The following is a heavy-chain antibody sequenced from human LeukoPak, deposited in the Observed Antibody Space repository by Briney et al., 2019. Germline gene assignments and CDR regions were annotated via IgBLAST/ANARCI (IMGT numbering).Heavy chain of an antibody. CDR3: ARDIGVGDAFDI. J-gene: IGHJ3*02. CDR1: GGTFSRYA. V-gene: IGHV1-69*04. CDR2: ILPMLGIA. Sequence: GASVKVSCKDSGGTFSRYAIRWVRQAPRPGREGLGRILPMLGIANYAQKFQGRVTITADNSASTAYMELSRLRSEDTAVYYCARDIGVGDAFDIWGQGTMVTVSS. D-gene: IGHD2-15*01.